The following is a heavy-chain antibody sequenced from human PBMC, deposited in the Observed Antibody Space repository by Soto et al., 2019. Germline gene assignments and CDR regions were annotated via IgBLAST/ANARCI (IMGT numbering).Heavy chain of an antibody. V-gene: IGHV3-23*01. CDR1: GFTFITYA. D-gene: IGHD2-2*01. J-gene: IGHJ5*02. Sequence: GGSLRLSCAASGFTFITYAMSWVRQAPGKGLEWVSAISGSGGSTYYADSVKGRFTISRDNSKNTLYLQMNSLRAEDTAVYNCAKSGSTSLRNNWFDPWGQGTLVTVSS. CDR2: ISGSGGST. CDR3: AKSGSTSLRNNWFDP.